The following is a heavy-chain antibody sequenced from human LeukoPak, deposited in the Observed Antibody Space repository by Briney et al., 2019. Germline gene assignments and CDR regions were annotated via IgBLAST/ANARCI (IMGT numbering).Heavy chain of an antibody. Sequence: ASVKVFCKASGYTFTGYYMHLVRQAPGQGLEWMGRINPNSGGTNYAQKFQGRVTMTRDTSISTAYMELSRLRSDDTAVYYCARDLDCSGGSCYSFDYWGQGTLVTVSS. J-gene: IGHJ4*02. CDR1: GYTFTGYY. CDR2: INPNSGGT. V-gene: IGHV1-2*06. D-gene: IGHD2-15*01. CDR3: ARDLDCSGGSCYSFDY.